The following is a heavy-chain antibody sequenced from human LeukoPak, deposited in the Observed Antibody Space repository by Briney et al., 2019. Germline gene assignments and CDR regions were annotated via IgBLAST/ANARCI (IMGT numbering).Heavy chain of an antibody. Sequence: GGSLRLSCAASGFTFSDYYMSWIRQAPGKGLEWVSYISSSGSSTNYADSVKGRFTISRDNAKNSLYLQMNSLRAEDTAVYYCARVLGSYVVDHWGQGTLVTVSS. V-gene: IGHV3-11*01. CDR2: ISSSGSST. CDR1: GFTFSDYY. CDR3: ARVLGSYVVDH. D-gene: IGHD3-16*01. J-gene: IGHJ4*02.